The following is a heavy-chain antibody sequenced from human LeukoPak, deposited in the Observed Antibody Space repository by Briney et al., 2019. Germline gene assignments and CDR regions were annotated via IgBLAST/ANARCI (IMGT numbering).Heavy chain of an antibody. CDR3: AKDIDYGDY. J-gene: IGHJ4*02. CDR1: GFTFSSYG. CDR2: IRYDGRNK. Sequence: GGSLRLSCAASGFTFSSYGMHWVRQAPGKGLEWVAFIRYDGRNKYYADSVKGRFTISRDNSKNTLYLQMNSLRAEDTAVYYCAKDIDYGDYWGQGTLVTVSS. D-gene: IGHD2-15*01. V-gene: IGHV3-30*02.